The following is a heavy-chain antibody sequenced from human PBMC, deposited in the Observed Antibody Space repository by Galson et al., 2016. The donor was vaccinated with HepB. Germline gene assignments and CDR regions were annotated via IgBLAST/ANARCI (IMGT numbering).Heavy chain of an antibody. J-gene: IGHJ5*02. V-gene: IGHV3-33*01. Sequence: LRLSCAASGFTFSAYGMHWVRQAPGKGLEWLALIWYDGTKKYYADSVKGRFTISRDDSKNTLYLQMNSLRAEDTAVYYCARELTYYYGSGPDWFDPWGQGTLVIVSS. CDR3: ARELTYYYGSGPDWFDP. CDR2: IWYDGTKK. D-gene: IGHD3-10*01. CDR1: GFTFSAYG.